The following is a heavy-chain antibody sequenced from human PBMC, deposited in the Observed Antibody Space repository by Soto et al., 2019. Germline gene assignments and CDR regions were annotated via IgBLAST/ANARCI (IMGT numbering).Heavy chain of an antibody. Sequence: QITLKESGPPLVKPTQTLTLTCSFSGFSLTSSGVGVDWIRQPPGKALEWLALIFWDDDRRYSPSLKTRLTITKDISKNQVVLTMTNMAPVDTGTYYCAHRGGYSSTGMDVWGQGTTVTVSS. CDR1: GFSLTSSGVG. CDR3: AHRGGYSSTGMDV. CDR2: IFWDDDR. J-gene: IGHJ6*02. D-gene: IGHD6-13*01. V-gene: IGHV2-5*02.